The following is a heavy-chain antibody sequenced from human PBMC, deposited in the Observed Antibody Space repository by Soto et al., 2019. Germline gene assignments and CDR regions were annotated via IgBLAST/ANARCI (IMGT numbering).Heavy chain of an antibody. D-gene: IGHD3-22*01. CDR3: ARGSDDYDSSGYYSDY. CDR2: ITPIFGTA. CDR1: GGTFSSYA. V-gene: IGHV1-69*06. Sequence: SVKVSCKASGGTFSSYAISWVRQAPGQGLEWMGGITPIFGTANYAQKFQGRVTITADKSTSTAYMELSSLRSEDTAVYYCARGSDDYDSSGYYSDYWGQRSLVTVSS. J-gene: IGHJ4*02.